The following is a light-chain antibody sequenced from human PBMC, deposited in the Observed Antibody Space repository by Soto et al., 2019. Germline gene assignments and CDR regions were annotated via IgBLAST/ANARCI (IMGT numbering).Light chain of an antibody. CDR2: AAS. CDR3: QQSYSSLFS. Sequence: IQMTQSPSSLSASVGDRVTITCRASQGIRIDLGWYQQKPGKAPKLLIYAASSLQSGVPSRFSGSGSGTDFTLTISSLQPEDFATYYCQQSYSSLFSFGPGTKVDIK. CDR1: QGIRID. J-gene: IGKJ3*01. V-gene: IGKV1-39*01.